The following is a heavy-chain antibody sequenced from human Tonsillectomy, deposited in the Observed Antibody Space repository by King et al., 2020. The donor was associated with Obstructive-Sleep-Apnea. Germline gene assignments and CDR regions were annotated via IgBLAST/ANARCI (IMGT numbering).Heavy chain of an antibody. CDR1: GGSISSGGYS. CDR2: IYHSGST. J-gene: IGHJ2*01. D-gene: IGHD4-23*01. CDR3: ARVGQPPQTPPSNWYFDL. V-gene: IGHV4-30-2*01. Sequence: QLQESGSGLVKPSQTLSLNCAVSGGSISSGGYSWSWIRQPPGKGLEWIGYIYHSGSTYYNPSLKSRVTISVDRSKNQFSLKLSSVTAADTAVYYCARVGQPPQTPPSNWYFDLWGRGTLVTVSS.